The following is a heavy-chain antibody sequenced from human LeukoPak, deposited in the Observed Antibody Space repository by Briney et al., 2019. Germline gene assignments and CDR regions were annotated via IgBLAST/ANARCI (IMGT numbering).Heavy chain of an antibody. J-gene: IGHJ6*03. Sequence: PGGSLRLSCAASGFTFDDYTMHWVRQAPGKGLEWVSLISWDGGSTYYADSVKGRFTISRDNSKNSLYLQMNSLRAEDTALYYCAKSQRVVVVVAATKYYYYYMDVWGKGTTVTVSS. CDR3: AKSQRVVVVVAATKYYYYYMDV. CDR2: ISWDGGST. CDR1: GFTFDDYT. D-gene: IGHD2-15*01. V-gene: IGHV3-43D*03.